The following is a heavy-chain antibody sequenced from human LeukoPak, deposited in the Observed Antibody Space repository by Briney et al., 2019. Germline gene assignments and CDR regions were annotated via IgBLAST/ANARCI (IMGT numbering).Heavy chain of an antibody. D-gene: IGHD6-13*01. CDR2: ISGSGGST. CDR1: GFTFSSYA. V-gene: IGHV3-23*01. J-gene: IGHJ4*02. Sequence: HPGGSLRLSCAASGFTFSSYAMSWVRQAPGKGLEWVSAISGSGGSTYYADSVKGRFTISRDNSKNTLYLQMNSLRAEDTAVYYCAKERRGYSSSWYSPPFDYWGQGTLVTVSS. CDR3: AKERRGYSSSWYSPPFDY.